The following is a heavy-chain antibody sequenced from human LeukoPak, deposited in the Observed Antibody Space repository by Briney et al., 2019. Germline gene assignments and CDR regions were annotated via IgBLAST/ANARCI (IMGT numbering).Heavy chain of an antibody. J-gene: IGHJ4*02. CDR1: GGSINSGGYC. D-gene: IGHD2-2*02. V-gene: IGHV4-30-2*01. CDR2: FSHSGST. Sequence: SETLSLTCTVSGGSINSGGYCWTWIRQPPGEGLEWIAYFSHSGSTFYNPSLKSRVTISLDTSKNQFSLNLRSVTAADTAVYYCAGQNIPTPHDYWGQGTLVTVSS. CDR3: AGQNIPTPHDY.